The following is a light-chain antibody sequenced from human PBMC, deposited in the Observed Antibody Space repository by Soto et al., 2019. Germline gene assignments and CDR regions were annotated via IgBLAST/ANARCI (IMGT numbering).Light chain of an antibody. V-gene: IGKV1-5*01. J-gene: IGKJ1*01. CDR1: QNINNW. CDR3: QHPRT. CDR2: DAS. Sequence: DIQMTQSPSTLSASIGDRVTITCRASQNINNWIAWYQQKPGKAPKFLIYDASTLESGVPSRFSGSGFGTEFSLTIRSLQPDYFGSYYCQHPRTFGQGTKVEMK.